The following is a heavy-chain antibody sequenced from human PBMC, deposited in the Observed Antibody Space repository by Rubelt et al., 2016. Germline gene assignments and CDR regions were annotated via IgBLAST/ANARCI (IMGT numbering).Heavy chain of an antibody. CDR2: IQYDGSKE. J-gene: IGHJ4*02. CDR1: GFSFSTYG. Sequence: QVQLVESGGGVVQPGRSLRLSCAASGFSFSTYGMHWVRQAPGKGLEWVAAIQYDGSKEYYVDSVKGRFTISRDDSKSALYLELNSLRAEDTAVYFCARDACGSPSCFDYWGQGTLVTVSS. D-gene: IGHD2-2*01. CDR3: ARDACGSPSCFDY. V-gene: IGHV3-33*01.